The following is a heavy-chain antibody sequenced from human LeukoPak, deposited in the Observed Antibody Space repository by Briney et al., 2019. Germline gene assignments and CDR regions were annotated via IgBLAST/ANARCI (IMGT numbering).Heavy chain of an antibody. CDR1: GFTFSTYW. D-gene: IGHD3-3*01. J-gene: IGHJ4*02. CDR2: IKQDGSEK. V-gene: IGHV3-7*01. Sequence: GGSLRLSCAASGFTFSTYWMSWVRQAPGKGLEWVANIKQDGSEKYYVDSVKGRFTISRDDAKNSLYLQMNTLRPEDTAVYYCARERQNKDFWSGGDYWGQGTLVTVSS. CDR3: ARERQNKDFWSGGDY.